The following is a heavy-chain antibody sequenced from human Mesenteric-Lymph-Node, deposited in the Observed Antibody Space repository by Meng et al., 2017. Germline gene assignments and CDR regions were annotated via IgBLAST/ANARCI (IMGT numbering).Heavy chain of an antibody. CDR3: ATSTYCGGDCLDPFDY. Sequence: VPPVGPQRTSSAILWVSSNTAYTGRVPHSPGKGLECVSDIRSIGSTIYYAHYMNGRVTISRDNATNTLYLQINSLRAENTAVYYCATSTYCGGDCLDPFDYWGQGTLVTVSS. CDR1: VSSNTAY. CDR2: IRSIGSTI. J-gene: IGHJ4*02. D-gene: IGHD2-21*02. V-gene: IGHV3-11*01.